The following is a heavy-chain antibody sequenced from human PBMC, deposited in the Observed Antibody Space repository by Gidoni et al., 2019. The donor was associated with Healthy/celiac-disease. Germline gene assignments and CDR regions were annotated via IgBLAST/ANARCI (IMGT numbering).Heavy chain of an antibody. CDR1: GFTFSSYA. V-gene: IGHV3-30*04. D-gene: IGHD2-2*01. CDR2: ISYDGSNK. J-gene: IGHJ6*02. CDR3: ARDQNRGYCSSTSCYDYYYGMDV. Sequence: QVQLVESGGGVVQPGRSMRLSWAAAGFTFSSYAMHWVRQAPGKGLEWVAVISYDGSNKYYAASVKGRFTISRDNSKNTLYLQMNSLRAEDTAVYYCARDQNRGYCSSTSCYDYYYGMDVWGQGTTVTVSS.